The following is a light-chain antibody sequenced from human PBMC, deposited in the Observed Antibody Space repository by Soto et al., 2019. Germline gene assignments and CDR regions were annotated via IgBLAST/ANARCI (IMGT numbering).Light chain of an antibody. V-gene: IGKV1-27*01. CDR1: QDISNY. CDR3: QKYSSGST. Sequence: DIQMTQSPSSLSASVGDRVTITCRASQDISNYLAWYQQKPGKVPKLLIYAASTLQSGVPSRFSGSGSGTDFTLSINSLQPEDVATYYCQKYSSGSTFGGETKVDIK. J-gene: IGKJ4*01. CDR2: AAS.